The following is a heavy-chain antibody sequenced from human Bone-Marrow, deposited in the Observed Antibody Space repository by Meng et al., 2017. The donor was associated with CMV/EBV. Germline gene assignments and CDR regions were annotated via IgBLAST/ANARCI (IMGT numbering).Heavy chain of an antibody. D-gene: IGHD1-14*01. CDR2: IWYDGSNT. J-gene: IGHJ4*01. CDR1: GFTFSNYG. Sequence: AASGFTFSNYGIHWFRQAPGKGLEWMAVIWYDGSNTFYADSVKGRFTISRDNSKNTLYLQMHSLRGADTAVYYCAKAHHHNILRVDYWGHGTLVTAPQ. CDR3: AKAHHHNILRVDY. V-gene: IGHV3-33*06.